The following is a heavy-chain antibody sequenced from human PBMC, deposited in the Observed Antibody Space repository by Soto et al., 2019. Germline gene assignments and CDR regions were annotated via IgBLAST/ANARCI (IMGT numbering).Heavy chain of an antibody. Sequence: ASVNVSCKASGYTFTSYAMHWVRQAPGQRLEWMGWINAGNGNSKYSQKFQGRVTITRDTSASTAYMELSSLRSEDTAVYYCARESSYYGMYVWGQGTRITVSS. CDR1: GYTFTSYA. V-gene: IGHV1-3*01. CDR3: ARESSYYGMYV. J-gene: IGHJ6*02. CDR2: INAGNGNS.